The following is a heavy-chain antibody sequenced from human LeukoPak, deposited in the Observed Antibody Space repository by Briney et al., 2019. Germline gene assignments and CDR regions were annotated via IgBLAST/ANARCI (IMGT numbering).Heavy chain of an antibody. Sequence: ASVKVSCKASGYTFTGYYMHWVRQAPGQGLEWMGWINPNSGGTNYAQKFQGRVTMTRDTSISTAYMELSRLRSDDTAVYYCARDSTRPPVTFDIWGQGTMVTVSS. CDR2: INPNSGGT. CDR3: ARDSTRPPVTFDI. CDR1: GYTFTGYY. J-gene: IGHJ3*02. V-gene: IGHV1-2*02.